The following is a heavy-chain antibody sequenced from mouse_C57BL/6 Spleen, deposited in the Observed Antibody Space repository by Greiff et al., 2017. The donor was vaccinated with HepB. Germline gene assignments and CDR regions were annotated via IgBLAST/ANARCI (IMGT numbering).Heavy chain of an antibody. V-gene: IGHV7-3*01. CDR1: GFTFTDYY. CDR2: IRNKANGYTT. CDR3: ARYSYYAMDY. Sequence: DVKLVESGGGLVQPGGSLSLSCAASGFTFTDYYMSWVRQPPGKALEWLGFIRNKANGYTTEYSASVKGRFTISRDNSQSILYLQMNALRAEDSATDYCARYSYYAMDYWGQGTSVTVSS. J-gene: IGHJ4*01.